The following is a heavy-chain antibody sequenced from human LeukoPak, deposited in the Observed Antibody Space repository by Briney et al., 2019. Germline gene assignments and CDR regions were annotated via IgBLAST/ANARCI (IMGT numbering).Heavy chain of an antibody. V-gene: IGHV5-51*01. D-gene: IGHD3-10*01. CDR2: IYPGDSDT. CDR1: GYSFTSYW. CDR3: ARHRGYGSGSSGYDY. Sequence: GESLKISCKGSGYSFTSYWIGWVRQMPGKGLEWTGTIYPGDSDTRYSPSFQGQVTISADKSISTAYLQWSSLKASDTAMYYCARHRGYGSGSSGYDYWGQGTLVTVSS. J-gene: IGHJ4*02.